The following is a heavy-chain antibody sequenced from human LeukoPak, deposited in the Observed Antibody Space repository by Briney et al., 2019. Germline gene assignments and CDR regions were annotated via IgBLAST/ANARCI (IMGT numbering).Heavy chain of an antibody. CDR1: GGSFSGYY. V-gene: IGHV4-34*01. CDR3: ARDGKPGYDAFDI. D-gene: IGHD1-1*01. CDR2: IYHSGST. Sequence: RSETLSLTCAVYGGSFSGYYWSWIRQPPGKGLEWIGYIYHSGSTYYNPSLKSRVTISVDRSKNQFSLKLSSVTAADTAVYYCARDGKPGYDAFDIWGQGTMVTVSS. J-gene: IGHJ3*02.